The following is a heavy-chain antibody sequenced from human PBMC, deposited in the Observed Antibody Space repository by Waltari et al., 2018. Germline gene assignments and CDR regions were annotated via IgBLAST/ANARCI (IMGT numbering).Heavy chain of an antibody. CDR1: GVILGGNA. CDR2: GGSKHNTCAT. J-gene: IGHJ4*02. V-gene: IGHV3-73*01. CDR3: TTGIVELESERGAV. D-gene: IGHD1-1*01. Sequence: EVQVVESGGGFIQTGESVRLSCVASGVILGGNAMEWVRPSPGKWLQWTGLGGSKHNTCATVLAEWMRGSSMVSRKTSMNTAYLQIDNVTPDDTAVYYCTTGIVELESERGAVWGRGLLVTVTS.